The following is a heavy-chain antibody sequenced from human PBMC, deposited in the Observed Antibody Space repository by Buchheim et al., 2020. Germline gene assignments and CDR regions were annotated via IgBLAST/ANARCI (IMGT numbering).Heavy chain of an antibody. V-gene: IGHV3-7*01. CDR1: GFTFSSYW. CDR3: ARAFRSYESDGYDYGWSFDL. CDR2: IKQDGSEE. Sequence: EVQLVESGGGLVQPGASLRLSCAASGFTFSSYWMSWVRQAPGKGLEWVANIKQDGSEEHYVDSVKGRFIISRDNAKNSLLLQMNSLRAEDTAVYYCARAFRSYESDGYDYGWSFDLWGRGTL. D-gene: IGHD3-22*01. J-gene: IGHJ2*01.